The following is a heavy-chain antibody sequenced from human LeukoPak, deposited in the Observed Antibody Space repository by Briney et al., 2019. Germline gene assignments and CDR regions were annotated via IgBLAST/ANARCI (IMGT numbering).Heavy chain of an antibody. D-gene: IGHD3-10*01. J-gene: IGHJ6*03. CDR1: GGSISSSSYY. Sequence: PSETLSLTCTVSGGSISSSSYYWGWIRQPPGKGLEWIGSIYYSGSTYYNPSLKSRVTISVDTSKNQFSQKLSSVTAADTAVYYCARELGSGSLTWYMDVWGKGTTVTISS. CDR3: ARELGSGSLTWYMDV. V-gene: IGHV4-39*02. CDR2: IYYSGST.